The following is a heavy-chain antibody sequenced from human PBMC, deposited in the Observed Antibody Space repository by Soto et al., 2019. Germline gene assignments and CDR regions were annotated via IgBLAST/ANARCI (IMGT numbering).Heavy chain of an antibody. CDR2: IIPIFGTA. CDR1: GGTFSSYA. J-gene: IGHJ5*02. D-gene: IGHD6-6*01. CDR3: AREEYSSSSKDSFPWFDP. V-gene: IGHV1-69*13. Sequence: GASVKVSCKASGGTFSSYAISWVRQAPGQGLEWMGGIIPIFGTANYAQKFQGRVTITADESTSTAYMELSSLRSEDTAVYYCAREEYSSSSKDSFPWFDPWGQGTLVTVSS.